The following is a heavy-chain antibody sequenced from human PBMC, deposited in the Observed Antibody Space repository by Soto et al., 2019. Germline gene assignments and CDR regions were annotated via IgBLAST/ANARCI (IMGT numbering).Heavy chain of an antibody. Sequence: GASVKVSCKASGYTFTSYGISWVRQAHGQGLEWMGWISAYNGNTNYAQKLQGRVTMTTDTSTSTAYMELRSLRSDDTAVYYCARDLRWELLLDNWFDPWGQGTLVTVSS. CDR1: GYTFTSYG. CDR3: ARDLRWELLLDNWFDP. D-gene: IGHD1-26*01. CDR2: ISAYNGNT. V-gene: IGHV1-18*01. J-gene: IGHJ5*02.